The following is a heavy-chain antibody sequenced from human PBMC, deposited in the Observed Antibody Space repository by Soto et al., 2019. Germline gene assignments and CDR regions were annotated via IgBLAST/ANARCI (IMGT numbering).Heavy chain of an antibody. V-gene: IGHV3-33*01. CDR3: ERHPSLYYNFWSGNAKRYYYYDMDV. J-gene: IGHJ6*04. CDR2: IWYDGSNK. D-gene: IGHD3-3*01. CDR1: GFTFSSYG. Sequence: GGSLRLSCAASGFTFSSYGMHWVRQAPGKGLEWVAVIWYDGSNKYYADSVKGRFTISRDNSKNTLYLQMNSLRAEDTAVYYCERHPSLYYNFWSGNAKRYYYYDMDVWGKGTTVTVSS.